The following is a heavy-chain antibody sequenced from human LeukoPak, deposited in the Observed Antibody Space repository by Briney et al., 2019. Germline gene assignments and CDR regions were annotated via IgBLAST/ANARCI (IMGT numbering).Heavy chain of an antibody. J-gene: IGHJ6*02. D-gene: IGHD2-2*01. CDR1: GGSISSGGYY. CDR2: IYYSGST. V-gene: IGHV4-31*03. Sequence: SETLSLTCTVSGGSISSGGYYWSWIRQHPGKGLEWIGYIYYSGSTYYNPSLKSRVTISVDTSKNQFSLKLSSVTAADTAVYYCARSIVVVPAAKSYYYYGMDVWGQGTTVTVSS. CDR3: ARSIVVVPAAKSYYYYGMDV.